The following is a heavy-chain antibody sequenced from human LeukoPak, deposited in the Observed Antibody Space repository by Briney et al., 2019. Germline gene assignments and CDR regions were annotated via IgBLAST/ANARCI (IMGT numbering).Heavy chain of an antibody. J-gene: IGHJ4*02. CDR3: AKGYYFDILSGYSSLDS. D-gene: IGHD3-9*01. Sequence: GGSLRLSCAASGFAASGFTFSTFGMHWVRQAPGKVLEWVAFIRYDGSNKYYADSVKRRFTISRDDSKNTLYLQMNSLRAEDTAAYYCAKGYYFDILSGYSSLDSWGQGTLVTVSS. CDR2: IRYDGSNK. CDR1: GFTFSTFG. V-gene: IGHV3-30*02.